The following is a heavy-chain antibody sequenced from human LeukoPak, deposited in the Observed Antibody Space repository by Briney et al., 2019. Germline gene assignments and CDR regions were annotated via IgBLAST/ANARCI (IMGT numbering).Heavy chain of an antibody. CDR1: GLTFSSSW. CDR2: INPDGNKK. V-gene: IGHV3-7*01. CDR3: ARDLAYSRLDY. D-gene: IGHD5-18*01. Sequence: GGTLRLSCAVSGLTFSSSWMDWVRQAPGKGLEWVASINPDGNKKYSADSVKGRFTISRDNAENSLYLQMNSLRVEDTAFYYCARDLAYSRLDYWGQGMLVTVSS. J-gene: IGHJ4*02.